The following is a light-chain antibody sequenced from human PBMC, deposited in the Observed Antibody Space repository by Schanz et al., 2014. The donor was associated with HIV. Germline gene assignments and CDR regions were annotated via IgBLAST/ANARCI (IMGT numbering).Light chain of an antibody. Sequence: EIVLTQSPVILSLSPGERATLSCRASQTVSSNSLGWYQQKRGQVPRLLIYSASRRANGIPDRFSGSGSGTDFTLTISRLEPEDFAVYYCQQYNNWLLLTFGGGTKVEIK. CDR1: QTVSSNS. V-gene: IGKV3-20*01. CDR2: SAS. J-gene: IGKJ4*01. CDR3: QQYNNWLLLT.